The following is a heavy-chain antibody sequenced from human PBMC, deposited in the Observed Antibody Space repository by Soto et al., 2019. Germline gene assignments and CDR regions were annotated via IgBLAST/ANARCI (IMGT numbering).Heavy chain of an antibody. J-gene: IGHJ6*02. CDR2: ISAHNGNK. CDR1: GYSFTNYD. D-gene: IGHD1-26*01. Sequence: PLVQSGAEVKKPGASVKVSCKASGYSFTNYDISWVRQAPGQGLEWMAWISAHNGNKHYAEKFQGRVSTTTDTSTSTAYMEVRTLKTDDTAVYYCARGLLAYFGMDVWGQGTTVTVS. CDR3: ARGLLAYFGMDV. V-gene: IGHV1-18*01.